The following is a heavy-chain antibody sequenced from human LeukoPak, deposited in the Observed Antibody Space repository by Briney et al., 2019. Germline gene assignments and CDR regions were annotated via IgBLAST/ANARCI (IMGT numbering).Heavy chain of an antibody. CDR3: AKDRVRFSSRVDAFDI. CDR1: GFTFSSCA. Sequence: GGSLRLSCAASGFTFSSCAMSWVRQAPGKGLEWVSAIVGSGSSTYNADSVKGRFTISRDNSKNTLYLQMNSLRAEDTAVYYCAKDRVRFSSRVDAFDIWGRGTMVTVSS. J-gene: IGHJ3*02. CDR2: IVGSGSST. V-gene: IGHV3-23*01. D-gene: IGHD6-13*01.